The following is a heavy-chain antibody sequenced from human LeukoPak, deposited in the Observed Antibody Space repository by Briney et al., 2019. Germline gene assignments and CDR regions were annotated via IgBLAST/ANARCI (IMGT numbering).Heavy chain of an antibody. D-gene: IGHD6-13*01. V-gene: IGHV3-48*03. CDR3: VRVVTTSSGWCHFDN. Sequence: GGPLRLSCAASGFTFSSYEMNWVRQAPGKGLEWVSYISSSGSTIYYADSVKGRFTISRDNAKNSLYLQMNSLKTEDTAVYYCVRVVTTSSGWCHFDNWGQGTLVTVSS. CDR1: GFTFSSYE. J-gene: IGHJ4*02. CDR2: ISSSGSTI.